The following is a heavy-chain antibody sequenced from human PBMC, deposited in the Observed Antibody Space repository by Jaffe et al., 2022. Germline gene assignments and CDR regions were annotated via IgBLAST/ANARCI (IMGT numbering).Heavy chain of an antibody. CDR3: ARDRIAVESIAAAGRADAFDI. CDR1: GYTFTSYA. V-gene: IGHV1-3*01. D-gene: IGHD6-13*01. J-gene: IGHJ3*02. Sequence: QVQLVQSGAEVKKPGASVKVSCKASGYTFTSYAMHWVRQAPGQRLEWMGWINAGNGNTKYSQKFQGRVTITRDTSASTAYMELSSLRSEDTAVYYCARDRIAVESIAAAGRADAFDIWGQGTMVTVSS. CDR2: INAGNGNT.